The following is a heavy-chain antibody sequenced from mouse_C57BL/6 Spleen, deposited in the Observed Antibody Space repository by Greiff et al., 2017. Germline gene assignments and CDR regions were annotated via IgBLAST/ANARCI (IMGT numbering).Heavy chain of an antibody. CDR3: ARAKLGLAAY. CDR1: GYTFPDYY. D-gene: IGHD4-1*01. V-gene: IGHV1-19*01. CDR2: INPYNGGT. Sequence: VQLKESGPVLVKPGASVKMSCKASGYTFPDYYMNWVKQSHGKSLEWIGVINPYNGGTSSNQKFKGKATLTVDKSSSTAYMELNSLTSEDSAVYYCARAKLGLAAYWGQGTLVTVSA. J-gene: IGHJ3*01.